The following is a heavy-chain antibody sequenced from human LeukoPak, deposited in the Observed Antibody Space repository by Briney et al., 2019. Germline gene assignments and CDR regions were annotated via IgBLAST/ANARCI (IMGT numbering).Heavy chain of an antibody. CDR3: ARSTLVASWGFDY. D-gene: IGHD4-23*01. Sequence: SETLSLTCTVSGGSISSGSYYWGWIRQPAGKGLEWIGRFYTGGGTDYNPSLKSRVTISADTSKIQFSLNVSSVTAADTAVYYCARSTLVASWGFDYWGQGTLVTVSS. V-gene: IGHV4-61*02. J-gene: IGHJ4*02. CDR1: GGSISSGSYY. CDR2: FYTGGGT.